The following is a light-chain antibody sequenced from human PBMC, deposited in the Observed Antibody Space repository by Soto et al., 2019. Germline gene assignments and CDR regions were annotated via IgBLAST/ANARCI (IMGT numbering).Light chain of an antibody. V-gene: IGKV1-39*01. CDR1: RSISKY. CDR2: HAS. Sequence: DIQMTQSPSSLSASVGDRVTIACRASRSISKYLNWYQQKPGEATQLLIYHASNLQSGVPTRFSGSGSETDFTLTISSLQPEDFATYYCQQSYTSPPVTFGGGTKVEIK. J-gene: IGKJ4*01. CDR3: QQSYTSPPVT.